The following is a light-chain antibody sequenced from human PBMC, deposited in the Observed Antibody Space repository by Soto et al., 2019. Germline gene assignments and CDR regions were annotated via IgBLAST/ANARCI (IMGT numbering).Light chain of an antibody. V-gene: IGLV2-23*01. CDR1: SSDVGGYNL. CDR2: EGS. Sequence: QPVLTQPASVSGSPGQSITISCTGSSSDVGGYNLVSWYQHHPGKAPKLIIYEGSQRPSGVSNRFFGSKSGNTASLTISGLQAEDEADYHCCSYAGSSSYVFGTGTKLTVL. J-gene: IGLJ1*01. CDR3: CSYAGSSSYV.